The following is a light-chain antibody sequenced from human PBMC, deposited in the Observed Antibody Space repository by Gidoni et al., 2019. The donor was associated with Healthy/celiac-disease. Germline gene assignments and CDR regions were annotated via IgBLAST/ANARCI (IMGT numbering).Light chain of an antibody. J-gene: IGKJ4*01. CDR2: WAS. V-gene: IGKV4-1*01. Sequence: DIVMTQSPDSLAVSLGERATINCKSSQSVLYSSNNKNYLTWYQQKPGQPPKLLIYWASTRESGVPDRFSGSGSGTDFTLTISSLQAEDVAVYYCHQYYSTPLTFXGXTKVEIK. CDR1: QSVLYSSNNKNY. CDR3: HQYYSTPLT.